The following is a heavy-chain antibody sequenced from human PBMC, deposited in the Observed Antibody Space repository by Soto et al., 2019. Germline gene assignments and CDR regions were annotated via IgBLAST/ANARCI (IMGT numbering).Heavy chain of an antibody. V-gene: IGHV4-59*08. CDR2: IYYNGGST. Sequence: QVQLQESGPGLVKPSETLSLTCTVSGGSIISHFWSWIRQSPGKGLEWIGYIYYNGGSTDYNPSLKSRVTISVDTSKDQFSLKLSSVTAADTAVYHCARLLAVAGTRHYYYGMDVWGQGTTVTVSS. D-gene: IGHD6-19*01. CDR1: GGSIISHF. J-gene: IGHJ6*02. CDR3: ARLLAVAGTRHYYYGMDV.